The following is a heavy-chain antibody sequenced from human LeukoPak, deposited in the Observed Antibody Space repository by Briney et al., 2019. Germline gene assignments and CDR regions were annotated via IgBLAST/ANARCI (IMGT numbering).Heavy chain of an antibody. J-gene: IGHJ4*02. D-gene: IGHD2-21*02. CDR1: GFTFSSYW. CDR3: ARAAYCGGDCHYNFDY. Sequence: GGSLRLSCAASGFTFSSYWMHWVRQAPGKVLVWVSRINSDGSSTSYADSVKGRFTISRDNAKNTLYLQMNSLRDEDTAVDYCARAAYCGGDCHYNFDYWGQGTLVTVSS. V-gene: IGHV3-74*01. CDR2: INSDGSST.